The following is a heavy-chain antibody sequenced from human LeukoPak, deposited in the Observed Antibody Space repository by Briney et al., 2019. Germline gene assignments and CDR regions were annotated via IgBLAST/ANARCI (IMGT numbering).Heavy chain of an antibody. CDR1: GFTFDDYA. CDR2: ISWNSGSI. V-gene: IGHV3-9*01. Sequence: GRSLRLSCAASGFTFDDYAMHWVRQAPGKGLEWVSGISWNSGSIGYADSVKGRFTISRDNSKNTLYLQMNSLRAEDTAVYYCARDQIVVVPALSWSPLDYWGQGTLVTVSS. D-gene: IGHD2-2*01. J-gene: IGHJ4*02. CDR3: ARDQIVVVPALSWSPLDY.